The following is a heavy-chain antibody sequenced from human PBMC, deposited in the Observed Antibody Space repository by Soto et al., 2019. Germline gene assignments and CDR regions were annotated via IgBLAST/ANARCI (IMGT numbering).Heavy chain of an antibody. CDR3: ARHRYSYGVYYFDY. CDR1: GGSMSSSNW. Sequence: SETLSLTCTVSGGSMSSSNWWSWIRQPPGKGLEWIGYIYYSGSTNYNPSLTSRVTISVDTSKNQFSLKLSSVTAADTAVYYCARHRYSYGVYYFDYWGQGTLVTVSS. J-gene: IGHJ4*02. V-gene: IGHV4-59*08. D-gene: IGHD5-18*01. CDR2: IYYSGST.